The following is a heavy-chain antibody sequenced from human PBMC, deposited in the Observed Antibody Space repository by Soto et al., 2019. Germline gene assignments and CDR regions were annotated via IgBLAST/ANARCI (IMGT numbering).Heavy chain of an antibody. V-gene: IGHV3-23*01. CDR3: ARLYISGFGYSGYDLSYFQH. CDR2: ISGSGGST. J-gene: IGHJ1*01. Sequence: EVQLLESGGGLVQPGGSLRLSCAASGFTFSSYAMSWVRQAPGKGLEWVSAISGSGGSTYYADSVKGRFTISRDNSKNTLYLQMNSLRAEDTAVYYRARLYISGFGYSGYDLSYFQHWGQGTLVTVSS. CDR1: GFTFSSYA. D-gene: IGHD5-12*01.